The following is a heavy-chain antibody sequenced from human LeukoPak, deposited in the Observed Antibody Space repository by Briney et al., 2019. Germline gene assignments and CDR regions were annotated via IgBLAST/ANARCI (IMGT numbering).Heavy chain of an antibody. CDR3: TRGDYYDSSGYYLLFDY. V-gene: IGHV3-49*04. Sequence: GRSRRPACLGPGFTFGDFGRSWVRQAPGRGRGWEGLFRTKAYGGTTEYAASVKGRFTISRDDSRSIAYLQMNSLKTEDTAVYYCTRGDYYDSSGYYLLFDYWGQGTLVTVSS. CDR2: FRTKAYGGTT. J-gene: IGHJ4*02. D-gene: IGHD3-22*01. CDR1: GFTFGDFG.